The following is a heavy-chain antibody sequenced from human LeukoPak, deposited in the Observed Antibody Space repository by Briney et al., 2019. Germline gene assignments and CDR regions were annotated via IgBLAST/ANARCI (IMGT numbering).Heavy chain of an antibody. D-gene: IGHD5-18*01. Sequence: GGSLRLSCAASGFTFSSYGMHWVRQAPGKGLEWVAVIWYDGSNKYYADSVKGRFTISRDNSKNTPYLQMNSLRAEDTAVYYCARDRGTALVLYYFDYWGQGTLVTVSS. J-gene: IGHJ4*02. CDR1: GFTFSSYG. CDR3: ARDRGTALVLYYFDY. CDR2: IWYDGSNK. V-gene: IGHV3-33*01.